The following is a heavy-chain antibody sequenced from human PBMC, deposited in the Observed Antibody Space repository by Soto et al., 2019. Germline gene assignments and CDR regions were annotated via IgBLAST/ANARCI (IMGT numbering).Heavy chain of an antibody. CDR2: IYYSGST. CDR1: GGSISSYY. D-gene: IGHD3-3*01. CDR3: ARDARYYDFWSGPPNDMDV. J-gene: IGHJ6*02. Sequence: SETLSLTCTVSGGSISSYYWSWIRQPPGKGLEWIGYIYYSGSTNYNPSLKSRVTISVDTSKDQFSLKLSSVTAADTAVYYCARDARYYDFWSGPPNDMDVWGQGTTVTVSS. V-gene: IGHV4-59*01.